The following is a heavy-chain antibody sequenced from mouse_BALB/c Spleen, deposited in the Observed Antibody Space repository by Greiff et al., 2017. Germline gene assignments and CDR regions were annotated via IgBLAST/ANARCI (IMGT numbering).Heavy chain of an antibody. CDR1: GYSITSDYA. J-gene: IGHJ4*01. V-gene: IGHV3-2*02. CDR3: AKNWGAMDY. D-gene: IGHD4-1*01. CDR2: ISYSGST. Sequence: EVQLQESGPGLVKPSQSLSLTCTVTGYSITSDYAWNWIRQFPGNKLEWMGYISYSGSTSYNPSLKSRISITRDTSKNQFFLQLNSVTTEDTATYYCAKNWGAMDYWGQGTSVTVSS.